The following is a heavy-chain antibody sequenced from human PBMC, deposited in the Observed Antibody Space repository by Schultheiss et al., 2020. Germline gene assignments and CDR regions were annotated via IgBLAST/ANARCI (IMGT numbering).Heavy chain of an antibody. D-gene: IGHD2-21*01. CDR3: ARGGASCPNRYYYYYYYMDV. CDR2: ISYDGSNK. J-gene: IGHJ6*03. V-gene: IGHV3-30-3*01. Sequence: GGSLRLSCAASGFTFSSYAMHWVRQAPGKGLEWVAVISYDGSNKYYADSVKGRFTISRDNSKNTLYLQMNSLRAEDTAVYYCARGGASCPNRYYYYYYYMDVWGKGTTVTVSS. CDR1: GFTFSSYA.